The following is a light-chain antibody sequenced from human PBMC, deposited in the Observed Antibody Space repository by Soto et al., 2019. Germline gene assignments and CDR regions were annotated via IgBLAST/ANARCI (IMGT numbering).Light chain of an antibody. CDR2: GAS. CDR1: QSVRSSY. CDR3: QQYGSAPWT. Sequence: EIVLTQSPGTLSLSPGERATLSCRASQSVRSSYLAWYQQKPGQAPRPLIYGASSRAIGIPDRFSGSGSGTDLTLTISRLGPEDFAVYYCQQYGSAPWTFGQGTKVEIK. J-gene: IGKJ1*01. V-gene: IGKV3-20*01.